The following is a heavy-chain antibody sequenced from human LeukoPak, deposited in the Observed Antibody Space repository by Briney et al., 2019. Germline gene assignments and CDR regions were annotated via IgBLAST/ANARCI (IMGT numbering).Heavy chain of an antibody. CDR3: ARVVVAATAWFDP. V-gene: IGHV4-39*01. D-gene: IGHD2-15*01. CDR2: IYYSGST. J-gene: IGHJ5*02. Sequence: PSETLSLTCTVSGGSISSSSYYWGWIRQPPGKGLEWIGSIYYSGSTYYNPSLKSRVTISVDTSKNQFSLKLSSVTVADTAVYYCARVVVAATAWFDPWGQGTLVTVSS. CDR1: GGSISSSSYY.